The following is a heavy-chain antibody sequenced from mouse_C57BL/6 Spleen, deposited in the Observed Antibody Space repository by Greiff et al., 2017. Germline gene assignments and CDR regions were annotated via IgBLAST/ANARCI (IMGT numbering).Heavy chain of an antibody. CDR2: IYPGSGST. Sequence: QVQLQQSGAELVQPGASVQMSCKASGYTFTSYWITWVKQRPGQGLEWIGDIYPGSGSTNYNEKFKSKATLTVDTSSSTAYMQLCSLTSEDSAVYVCAREERITTVFFDYWGQGTTLTVSS. D-gene: IGHD1-1*01. CDR1: GYTFTSYW. CDR3: AREERITTVFFDY. J-gene: IGHJ2*01. V-gene: IGHV1-55*01.